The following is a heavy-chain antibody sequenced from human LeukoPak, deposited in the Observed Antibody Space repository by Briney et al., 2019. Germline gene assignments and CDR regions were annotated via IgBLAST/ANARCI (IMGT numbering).Heavy chain of an antibody. V-gene: IGHV1-18*01. J-gene: IGHJ4*02. CDR1: GYTFTSYG. D-gene: IGHD2-15*01. CDR3: ASSRGGYFFDY. CDR2: ISAYNGNT. Sequence: SVKVSCKASGYTFTSYGISWVRQAPGQGLEWLGWISAYNGNTNYAQKLEGRVTMTTDTSTSTAYMELRSLRSDDTAVYYCASSRGGYFFDYWGQGTLVTVSS.